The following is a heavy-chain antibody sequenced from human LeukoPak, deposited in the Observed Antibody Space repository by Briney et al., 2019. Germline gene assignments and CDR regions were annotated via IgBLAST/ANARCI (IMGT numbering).Heavy chain of an antibody. CDR2: INPTGGST. CDR1: GYTFTSYY. V-gene: IGHV1-46*01. J-gene: IGHJ6*03. Sequence: ASVRPSYTPSGYTFTSYYMHWVRQSPGQGLEWMGIINPTGGSTSYAQKFQGRVTMTRDMSTSTVYMELSSLRSEDTAVYYCARDGAYYYDSSGYYPGYMDVWGKGTTGTVSS. CDR3: ARDGAYYYDSSGYYPGYMDV. D-gene: IGHD3-22*01.